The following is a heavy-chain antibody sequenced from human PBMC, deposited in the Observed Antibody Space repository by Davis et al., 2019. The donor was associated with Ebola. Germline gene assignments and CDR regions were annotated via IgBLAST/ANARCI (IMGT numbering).Heavy chain of an antibody. CDR1: TFSFRSYS. V-gene: IGHV3-33*06. J-gene: IGHJ3*02. CDR3: VKDSSNIWFDI. Sequence: GESLNISCAASTFSFRSYSMPWVRQAPGKGLEWVPAIWYDGSNKYFADSVKGRFAISRDNSRGTLYLQMNSLRVEDSAIYYCVKDSSNIWFDIWGQGTLVTVSS. CDR2: IWYDGSNK. D-gene: IGHD2/OR15-2a*01.